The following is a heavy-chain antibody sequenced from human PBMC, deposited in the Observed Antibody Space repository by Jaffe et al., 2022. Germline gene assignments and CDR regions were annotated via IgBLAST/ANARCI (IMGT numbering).Heavy chain of an antibody. CDR2: IYHDGTP. CDR3: ARSPVFWNDGRNNWFDP. V-gene: IGHV4-38-2*02. Sequence: QVQLQESGPGLVKPSETLSLTCIVSGDSISSNYYWAWIRQPPGKGLEWIGSIYHDGTPCSNPSLKSRLTISVDTSKNQFSLKLSSVTAADTAVYYCARSPVFWNDGRNNWFDPWGRGTLVTVSS. D-gene: IGHD1-1*01. CDR1: GDSISSNYY. J-gene: IGHJ5*02.